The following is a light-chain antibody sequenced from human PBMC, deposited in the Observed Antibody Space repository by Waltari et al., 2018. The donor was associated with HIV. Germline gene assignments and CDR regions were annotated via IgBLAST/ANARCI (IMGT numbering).Light chain of an antibody. CDR2: KAD. CDR1: ASDFGFYNF. V-gene: IGLV2-14*01. J-gene: IGLJ3*02. CDR3: ASYTANDTVM. Sequence: SGLTQPASVSGFPGQSITISCTGAASDFGFYNFVSWYHQHPGKVPKVILSKADSRASGVSDRFSGSKSGNTASLTISGLRTEDEGVYFCASYTANDTVMFAGGTTVTVL.